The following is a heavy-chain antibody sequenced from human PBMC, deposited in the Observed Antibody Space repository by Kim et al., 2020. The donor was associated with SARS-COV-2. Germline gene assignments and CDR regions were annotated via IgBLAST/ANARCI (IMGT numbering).Heavy chain of an antibody. CDR2: IYYSGST. D-gene: IGHD3-3*01. J-gene: IGHJ2*01. Sequence: AKTLSLTCTVSGGSISSYYWSWIRQPPGKGLEWIGYIYYSGSTIYNPSLKSRVTISVDTSKNQFSLKLSSVTAADTAVYYCARDHREWLQYTANWYFDL. CDR1: GGSISSYY. CDR3: ARDHREWLQYTANWYFDL. V-gene: IGHV4-59*01.